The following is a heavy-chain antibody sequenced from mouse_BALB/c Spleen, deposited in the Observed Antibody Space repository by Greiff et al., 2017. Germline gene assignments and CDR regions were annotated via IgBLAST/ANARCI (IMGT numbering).Heavy chain of an antibody. CDR3: TRSGPYYYGSSYDY. D-gene: IGHD1-1*01. CDR2: INPSNGGT. CDR1: GYTFTSYY. V-gene: IGHV1S81*02. Sequence: VKLVESGAELVKPGASVKLSCKASGYTFTSYYMYWVKQRPGQGLEWIGEINPSNGGTNFNEKFKSKATLTVDKSSSTAYMLLSSLTSEDSAVYYCTRSGPYYYGSSYDYWGQGTTLTVSS. J-gene: IGHJ2*01.